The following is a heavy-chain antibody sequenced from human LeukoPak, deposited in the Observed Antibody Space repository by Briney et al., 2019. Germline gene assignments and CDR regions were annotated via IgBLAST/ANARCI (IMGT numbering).Heavy chain of an antibody. D-gene: IGHD6-13*01. J-gene: IGHJ6*03. Sequence: PSETLSLTCTVSGGSISSYYWSWIRQPPGKGLGGMGCIYYSGSTNYNPSLKSRVTISVDTSKNQFSLKLSSVTAADTAVYYCARVAGYSSSWSGLPHYYYYYYMDVWGKGTTVTVSS. CDR1: GGSISSYY. CDR3: ARVAGYSSSWSGLPHYYYYYYMDV. CDR2: IYYSGST. V-gene: IGHV4-59*01.